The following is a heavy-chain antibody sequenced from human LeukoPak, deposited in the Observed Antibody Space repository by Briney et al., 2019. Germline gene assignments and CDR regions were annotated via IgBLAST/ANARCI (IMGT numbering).Heavy chain of an antibody. CDR2: INHSGST. CDR3: ARSRRVPFINY. D-gene: IGHD3-10*01. V-gene: IGHV4-34*01. J-gene: IGHJ4*02. CDR1: GGSFSGYY. Sequence: SETLSLTCAVYGGSFSGYYWSWIRQPPGKGLEWIGEINHSGSTNYNPSLKSRVTISVDTSKNQFPLKLSSVTAADTAVYYCARSRRVPFINYWGQGTLVTVSS.